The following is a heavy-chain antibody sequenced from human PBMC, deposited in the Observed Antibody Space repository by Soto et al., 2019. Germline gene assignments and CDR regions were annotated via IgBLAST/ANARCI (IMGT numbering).Heavy chain of an antibody. Sequence: DVQVVESGGNLVQPGGSLRLSCAGSGFTISYHYMDWVRQAPGKGLEWIGRTKNSAENYNIEYAASVKGRFSLSRDDSKNSLHLQMNSLQSDDTAVYYCVVLIAGHPYWGQGTLLTVSP. CDR3: VVLIAGHPY. J-gene: IGHJ4*02. V-gene: IGHV3-72*01. CDR1: GFTISYHY. D-gene: IGHD6-13*01. CDR2: TKNSAENYNI.